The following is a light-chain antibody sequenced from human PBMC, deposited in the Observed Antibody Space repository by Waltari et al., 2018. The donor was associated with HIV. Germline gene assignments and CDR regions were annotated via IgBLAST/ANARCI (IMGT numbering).Light chain of an antibody. V-gene: IGLV2-8*01. CDR2: EVN. CDR3: SSYTDFNTPYV. CDR1: STDISGYDY. Sequence: QSALTQPPSASGSLGQSVTISCTGTSTDISGYDYVSWYQQHPGKAPKLLIYEVNKRPSGVPDRFSASRSDNRASLTVSGLQYEDEAEYYCSSYTDFNTPYVFGTGTKVTVL. J-gene: IGLJ1*01.